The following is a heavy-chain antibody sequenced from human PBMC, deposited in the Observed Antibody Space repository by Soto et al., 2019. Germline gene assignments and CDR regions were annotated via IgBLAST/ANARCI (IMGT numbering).Heavy chain of an antibody. CDR1: SITLKTYC. CDR2: INSDGSST. J-gene: IGHJ4*02. CDR3: AREGWVMAMVY. V-gene: IGHV3-74*01. Sequence: PRLSCLASSITLKTYCRHLVDQAPVKGLVWVPRINSDGSSTSYADSAKVRFTISRDNAKNTVYLQMNSLRAEDTAEYYCAREGWVMAMVYWCQGTQVTVSS. D-gene: IGHD2-21*01.